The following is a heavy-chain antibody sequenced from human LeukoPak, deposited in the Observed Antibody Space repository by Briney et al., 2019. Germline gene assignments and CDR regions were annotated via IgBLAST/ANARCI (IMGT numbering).Heavy chain of an antibody. CDR3: ARVAMIVGGGPFDY. J-gene: IGHJ4*02. CDR1: GGSISSHY. CDR2: IYYSGST. V-gene: IGHV4-59*11. D-gene: IGHD1-26*01. Sequence: PSETLSLTCTVSGGSISSHYWSWIRQPPGKGLEWIGYIYYSGSTNYNPSLKSRVTISVDTSKNQFSLKLSSVTAADTAVYYCARVAMIVGGGPFDYWGQGTLVTVSS.